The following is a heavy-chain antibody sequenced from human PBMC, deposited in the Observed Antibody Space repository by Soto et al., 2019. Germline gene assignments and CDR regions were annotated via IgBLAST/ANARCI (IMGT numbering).Heavy chain of an antibody. CDR2: IYYSGST. Sequence: SETLSLTCAVSGGSISSSYYWSWIRQPPGKGLEWIGYIYYSGSTNYNPSLKSRVTISVDTSKNQFSLKLSSVTAADTALYYCARTYGRNFDYWGQGTLVTVSS. J-gene: IGHJ4*02. CDR3: ARTYGRNFDY. D-gene: IGHD3-10*01. V-gene: IGHV4-61*01. CDR1: GGSISSSYY.